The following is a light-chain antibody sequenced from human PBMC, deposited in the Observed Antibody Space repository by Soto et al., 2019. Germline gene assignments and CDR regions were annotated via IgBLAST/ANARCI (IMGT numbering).Light chain of an antibody. CDR3: CSYAGNFGI. V-gene: IGLV2-11*01. CDR2: GVS. J-gene: IGLJ1*01. Sequence: QSALTQPRSVSGSPGQSVTISCTGTSSDVSGFDFVSWYQHHPGKAPQLLVYGVSQRPSGVPDRFSGSKSGNKASLTISGLQTDDEADYYCCSYAGNFGIFGTRTKLTVL. CDR1: SSDVSGFDF.